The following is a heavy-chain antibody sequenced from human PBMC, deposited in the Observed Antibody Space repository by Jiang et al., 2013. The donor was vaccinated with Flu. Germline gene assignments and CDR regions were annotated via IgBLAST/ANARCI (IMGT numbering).Heavy chain of an antibody. J-gene: IGHJ5*02. D-gene: IGHD3-10*01. Sequence: GPGLVKASQTLSLTCTVSGDSISSDRYYWSWIRQPAGKGLEWIGRIYTSGSTNYNPSLQSRVTISIDSLRLSSVTAADTAMYYCARGPRAGPRGWFDPVGPGILVTVSS. V-gene: IGHV4-61*02. CDR2: IYTSGST. CDR3: ARGPRAGPRGWFDP. CDR1: GDSISSDRYY.